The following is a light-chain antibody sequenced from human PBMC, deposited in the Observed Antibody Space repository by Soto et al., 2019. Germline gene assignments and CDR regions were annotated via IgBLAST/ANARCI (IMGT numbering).Light chain of an antibody. CDR1: SGHSSYA. V-gene: IGLV4-69*01. CDR3: QTWATGIRV. J-gene: IGLJ1*01. Sequence: QPVLTQSPSASASLGASVKLTCTLSSGHSSYAIAWHQQQPEKGPRYLMKLNSDGSHSKGDGIPDRFSCSSSGAERYLTISSLQSEDEADYYCQTWATGIRVFGTGTKLTVL. CDR2: LNSDGSH.